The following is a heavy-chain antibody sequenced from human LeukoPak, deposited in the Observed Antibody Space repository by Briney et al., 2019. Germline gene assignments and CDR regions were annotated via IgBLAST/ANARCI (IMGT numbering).Heavy chain of an antibody. CDR2: INVQGNKS. D-gene: IGHD3-3*01. J-gene: IGHJ6*02. CDR3: VRKGVTIFGVVIAPYGMDV. CDR1: GFAFSNNA. V-gene: IGHV3-64*02. Sequence: GGSLRFSCATPGFAFSNNATHWVRKGPGKGLEYVSGINVQGNKSYYADSVKGRFTISRDNSKNALYLQMGSLSAEDVAVYYCVRKGVTIFGVVIAPYGMDVWGQGTTVSVSS.